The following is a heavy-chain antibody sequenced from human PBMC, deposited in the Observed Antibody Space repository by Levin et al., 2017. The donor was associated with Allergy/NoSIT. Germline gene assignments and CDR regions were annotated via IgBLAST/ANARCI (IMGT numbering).Heavy chain of an antibody. V-gene: IGHV3-11*05. J-gene: IGHJ3*02. CDR3: ARAGVRGVTAFDS. CDR1: GFTFSDYY. Sequence: GGSLRLSCAASGFTFSDYYMSWIRQAPGKGLEWVSYISSSSSYTNYADSVKGRFTISRDNAKNSLYLQMNSLRAEDTAVYYCARAGVRGVTAFDSWGQGTMVTVSS. D-gene: IGHD3-10*01. CDR2: ISSSSSYT.